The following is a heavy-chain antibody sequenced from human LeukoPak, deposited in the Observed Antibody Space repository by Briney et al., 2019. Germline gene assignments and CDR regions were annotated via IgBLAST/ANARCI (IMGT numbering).Heavy chain of an antibody. CDR1: GYTFTGYY. Sequence: ASVKVSCKASGYTFTGYYMHWVRQAPGQGLEWMGWINPNSGGTNYAQKFQGRVTMTRDTSISTAYMELWSLRSDDTAIYYCARGGYSGYNWDSFDPWGQGTLVTVSS. CDR3: ARGGYSGYNWDSFDP. CDR2: INPNSGGT. J-gene: IGHJ5*02. D-gene: IGHD5-12*01. V-gene: IGHV1-2*02.